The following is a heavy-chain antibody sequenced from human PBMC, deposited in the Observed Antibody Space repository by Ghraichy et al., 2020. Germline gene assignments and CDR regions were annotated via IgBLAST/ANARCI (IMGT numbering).Heavy chain of an antibody. CDR2: ISYSGST. V-gene: IGHV4-39*01. J-gene: IGHJ5*02. D-gene: IGHD3-22*01. Sequence: SETLSLTCSVSGGSVSSSSYYWGWIRQPPGKHLEWIGSISYSGSTYYNPSLKSRLTISVDTSKNQFSLRLSSVTAADTAVYYCARHPSRAYYYDSSGYLDWFDPWGQGTLVTVSS. CDR3: ARHPSRAYYYDSSGYLDWFDP. CDR1: GGSVSSSSYY.